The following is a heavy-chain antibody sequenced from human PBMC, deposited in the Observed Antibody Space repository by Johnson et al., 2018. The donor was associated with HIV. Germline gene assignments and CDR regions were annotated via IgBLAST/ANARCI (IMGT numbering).Heavy chain of an antibody. CDR2: MSYDGSNK. CDR1: GFSLSDYA. D-gene: IGHD6-25*01. Sequence: QEQLVESGGGVVQPGRSLRLSCAASGFSLSDYAIHWVRQAPVKGLEWVGVMSYDGSNKYYADSVKGRFTISRDNSKNTLYLQMNSLRAEDTAVYYCAKDSATDPFDIWGQGTMVTVSS. CDR3: AKDSATDPFDI. J-gene: IGHJ3*02. V-gene: IGHV3-30*04.